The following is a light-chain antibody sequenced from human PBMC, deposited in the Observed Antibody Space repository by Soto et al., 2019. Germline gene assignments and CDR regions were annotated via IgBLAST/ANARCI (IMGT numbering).Light chain of an antibody. CDR1: SSDVGGYYS. CDR2: DVT. J-gene: IGLJ1*01. Sequence: QSALTQPASVSGSRGQSITISCTGTSSDVGGYYSVSWYQQHPGKAPKLMIYDVTNRPSGVSNRFSGSKSGNTASLTISGLQAEDEADYYCSSYTSSSTDVFGTGTNLTVL. V-gene: IGLV2-14*01. CDR3: SSYTSSSTDV.